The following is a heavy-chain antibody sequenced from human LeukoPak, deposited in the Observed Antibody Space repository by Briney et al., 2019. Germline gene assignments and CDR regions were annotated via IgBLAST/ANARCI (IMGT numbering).Heavy chain of an antibody. Sequence: GGSLRLSCAASGFTVSSNYMSWVRQAPGKGLEWVSVIYSGGSTYYADSVKGRFTISRDNSKNTLYLQMNSLRAEDTAVYYCARGGKQLLDYFDYWGQGTLVTVSS. CDR3: ARGGKQLLDYFDY. CDR2: IYSGGST. D-gene: IGHD6-13*01. CDR1: GFTVSSNY. V-gene: IGHV3-53*01. J-gene: IGHJ4*02.